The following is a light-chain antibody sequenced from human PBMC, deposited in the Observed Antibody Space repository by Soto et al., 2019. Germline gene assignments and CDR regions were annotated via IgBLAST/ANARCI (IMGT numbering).Light chain of an antibody. J-gene: IGKJ5*01. CDR1: QSVSSN. V-gene: IGKV3D-15*01. CDR2: GAS. Sequence: ETVMTQSPATLSVSPGERATLSCRASQSVSSNLAWYQQKPGQAPRLLIYGASTRATGIPARFGGSGSGTEFTLTISSLQSEDFAVYYCQQYNNWPPVTFGQGTRLEIK. CDR3: QQYNNWPPVT.